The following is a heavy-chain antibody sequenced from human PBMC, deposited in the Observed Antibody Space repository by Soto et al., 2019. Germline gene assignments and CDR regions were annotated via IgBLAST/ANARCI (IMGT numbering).Heavy chain of an antibody. V-gene: IGHV1-69*01. D-gene: IGHD1-26*01. CDR2: IIPILGTA. Sequence: QVQLVQSGAEVKKPGSSVKVSCKASGGTFSSCSINWVRQAPGQGLEWMGEIIPILGTANYAQKFQGRVTITADESTSTAYMELSSLRSEDTAVYYCARDGGRHSGGIDYWGQGTLVTVSS. CDR1: GGTFSSCS. CDR3: ARDGGRHSGGIDY. J-gene: IGHJ4*02.